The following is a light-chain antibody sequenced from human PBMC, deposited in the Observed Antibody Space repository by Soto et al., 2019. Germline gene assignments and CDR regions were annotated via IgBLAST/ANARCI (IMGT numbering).Light chain of an antibody. CDR2: GAS. J-gene: IGKJ1*01. V-gene: IGKV3-20*01. CDR1: QYINTR. Sequence: EIVLTQSPATLSSLPVDIVTLSFRASQYINTRLAWYQHRPGQAPRLLIYGASSRATGIPDRFSGSGSGTDFTLTISRLEPEDFAVYYCQQYGSSKTFGQGTKVDIK. CDR3: QQYGSSKT.